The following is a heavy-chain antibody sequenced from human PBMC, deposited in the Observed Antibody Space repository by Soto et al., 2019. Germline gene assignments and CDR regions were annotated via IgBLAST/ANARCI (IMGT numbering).Heavy chain of an antibody. D-gene: IGHD2-8*01. J-gene: IGHJ4*02. Sequence: PSETLSLTCTVSGGSISSGGYYWSWIRQHPGKGLEWIGYIYYSGSTYYNPSLKSRVTISVDTSKNQFSLKLSSVTAADTAVYYCARLIRNYFDYWGQGTLVTVSS. CDR2: IYYSGST. CDR1: GGSISSGGYY. V-gene: IGHV4-31*03. CDR3: ARLIRNYFDY.